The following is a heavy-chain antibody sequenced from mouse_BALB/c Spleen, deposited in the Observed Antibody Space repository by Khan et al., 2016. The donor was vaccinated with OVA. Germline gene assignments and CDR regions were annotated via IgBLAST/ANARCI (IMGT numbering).Heavy chain of an antibody. Sequence: QIQLVQSGPELKKPGETVKISCKASGHTFTKYGMNWVKQAPGKGLKWMGWINTYTGEATYADDFNGRFAFSLETSASNAYLQINNLKNEDTATYFCARPPYFSYVMDNWGQGTSVTVSS. CDR1: GHTFTKYG. J-gene: IGHJ4*01. CDR2: INTYTGEA. CDR3: ARPPYFSYVMDN. V-gene: IGHV9-3-1*01.